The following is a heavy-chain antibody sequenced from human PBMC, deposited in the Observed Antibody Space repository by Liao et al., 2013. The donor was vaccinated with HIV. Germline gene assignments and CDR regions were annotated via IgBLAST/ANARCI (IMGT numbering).Heavy chain of an antibody. V-gene: IGHV4-4*07. J-gene: IGHJ5*02. Sequence: QVQLQESGPGLVKPSETLALICTVSGGSISSYYWSWIRQPAGKGLEWIGHIYGSGSTNYNPSLKSRVTISIDTSKNQFSLKLSSVTAADTAVYYCVREGDYDRGFWSDPWGQGTLVTVSS. CDR2: IYGSGST. CDR1: GGSISSYY. CDR3: VREGDYDRGFWSDP. D-gene: IGHD4-17*01.